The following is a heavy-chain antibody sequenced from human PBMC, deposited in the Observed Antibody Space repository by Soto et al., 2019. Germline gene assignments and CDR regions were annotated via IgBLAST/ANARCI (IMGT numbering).Heavy chain of an antibody. J-gene: IGHJ3*02. Sequence: EVQLVESGGGLVQPGGSLRLSCAVSGFTFSDYWMSWVRQAPGKGLEWVANIKQDGNEKYYVDSVKGRFTISRDNAKNSLYLQMNSRRAEDTAVYYCARGLGSSGWYSPGDAFDIWGQGTMVTVSS. CDR1: GFTFSDYW. V-gene: IGHV3-7*01. CDR2: IKQDGNEK. CDR3: ARGLGSSGWYSPGDAFDI. D-gene: IGHD6-19*01.